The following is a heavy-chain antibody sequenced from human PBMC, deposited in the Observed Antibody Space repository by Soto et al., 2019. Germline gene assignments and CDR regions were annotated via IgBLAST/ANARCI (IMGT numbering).Heavy chain of an antibody. V-gene: IGHV3-9*01. CDR3: AKASSWD. CDR2: ISWNSGRI. D-gene: IGHD6-13*01. CDR1: GFTFDDYA. Sequence: EVQLVESGGGLVQPGRSLRLSCAASGFTFDDYAMHWVRQAPGKGLEWVSGISWNSGRIGYADSVKGRFTISRDNAKNSLYLQMNSLRAEDTALYYCAKASSWDWGLGTLVTVSA. J-gene: IGHJ4*02.